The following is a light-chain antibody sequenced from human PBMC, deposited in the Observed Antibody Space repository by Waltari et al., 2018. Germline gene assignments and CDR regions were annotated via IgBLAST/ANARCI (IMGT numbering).Light chain of an antibody. CDR3: SSYTATDTYV. Sequence: SALTQPASMSGYPVQPITISCTGTNRDIGLYDYASWYQQHPGKAPKLIISDVSKRPSGVPARFSGSVSGYTASLTISGLQAEDEADYYCSSYTATDTYVFGSGTTVIVL. CDR1: NRDIGLYDY. J-gene: IGLJ1*01. CDR2: DVS. V-gene: IGLV2-14*03.